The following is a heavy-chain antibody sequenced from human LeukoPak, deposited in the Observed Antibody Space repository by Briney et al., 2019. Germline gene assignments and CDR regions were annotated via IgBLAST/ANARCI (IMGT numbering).Heavy chain of an antibody. CDR3: ARESSIAAVPAAIQENWFDP. Sequence: SVKVSCKASGYTFTGYYINWVRQAPGRGLEWMGWINPKSGDTNYAQEFQGRVTMTRDTSISTAYMELSRLTSDDTSVYYCARESSIAAVPAAIQENWFDPWGQGTLVTVSS. V-gene: IGHV1-2*02. CDR2: INPKSGDT. J-gene: IGHJ5*02. CDR1: GYTFTGYY. D-gene: IGHD2-2*01.